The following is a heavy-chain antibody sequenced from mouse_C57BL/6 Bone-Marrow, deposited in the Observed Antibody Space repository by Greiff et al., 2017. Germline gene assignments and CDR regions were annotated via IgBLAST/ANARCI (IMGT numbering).Heavy chain of an antibody. CDR2: ISYDGSN. CDR3: ARGAVVDYYAMDY. D-gene: IGHD1-1*01. V-gene: IGHV3-6*01. Sequence: EVQLQQSGPGLVKPSQSLSLTCSVTGYSITSGYYWNWIRQFPGNKLEWMGYISYDGSNNYNPSLKNRISITRDTSKNQFFLKLNSVTTEDTATYYCARGAVVDYYAMDYWGQGTSVTVSS. J-gene: IGHJ4*01. CDR1: GYSITSGYY.